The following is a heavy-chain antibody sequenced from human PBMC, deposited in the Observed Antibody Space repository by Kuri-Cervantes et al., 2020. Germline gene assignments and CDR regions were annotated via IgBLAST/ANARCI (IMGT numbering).Heavy chain of an antibody. CDR3: ARDWKWELPFDY. J-gene: IGHJ4*02. Sequence: SLKISCAASGFTFDDYAMHWVRQAPGKGLEWVSGISWNSGSIGYADSVKGRFTISRDNAKNSLYLQMNSLRAEDTAVYYCARDWKWELPFDYWGQGTLVTVSS. D-gene: IGHD1-26*01. CDR2: ISWNSGSI. V-gene: IGHV3-9*01. CDR1: GFTFDDYA.